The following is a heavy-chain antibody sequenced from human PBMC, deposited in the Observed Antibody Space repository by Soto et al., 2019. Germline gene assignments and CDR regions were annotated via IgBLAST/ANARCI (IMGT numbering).Heavy chain of an antibody. CDR3: VKGGFTVTTIDH. J-gene: IGHJ5*02. CDR1: GFTLRAFA. D-gene: IGHD4-17*01. Sequence: EVKLLEYGGGLVQPGGSLRLSCVGSGFTLRAFAMTWVRQAPGKGLEWVSVISGSGDDTSYAASVKGRFTISRDNSRNTLYRQMNRLRAEDTAVYYCVKGGFTVTTIDHWGQGTLVAVSS. V-gene: IGHV3-23*01. CDR2: ISGSGDDT.